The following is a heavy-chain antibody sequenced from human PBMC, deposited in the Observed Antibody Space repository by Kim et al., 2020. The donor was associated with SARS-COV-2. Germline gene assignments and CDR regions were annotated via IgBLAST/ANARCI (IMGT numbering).Heavy chain of an antibody. J-gene: IGHJ6*02. CDR1: GYTFTSYG. Sequence: ASVKVSFKASGYTFTSYGLSWVRQAPGQGLEWIGWISAYNGNTNYAQKLQGRVTMTPDTSTSTAYMALRSLRSDDTAVYYCARDEDYASGSYWGHFYSYGMDVWGQGTTVTVSS. CDR3: ARDEDYASGSYWGHFYSYGMDV. CDR2: ISAYNGNT. V-gene: IGHV1-18*01. D-gene: IGHD3-10*01.